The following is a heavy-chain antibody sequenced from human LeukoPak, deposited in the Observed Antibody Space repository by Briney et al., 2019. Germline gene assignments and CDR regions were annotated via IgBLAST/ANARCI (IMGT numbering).Heavy chain of an antibody. J-gene: IGHJ4*02. CDR1: GFTFSSYW. CDR3: ARGQTTMTN. V-gene: IGHV3-7*03. Sequence: GGSLRLSCAASGFTFSSYWMSWVRQAPGKGLERVANIKQDGSEKYYVDSVKGRFTISRDNAKNSLYPQMNSLRAEDTAVYFCARGQTTMTNWGQGTLVTVSS. D-gene: IGHD4-17*01. CDR2: IKQDGSEK.